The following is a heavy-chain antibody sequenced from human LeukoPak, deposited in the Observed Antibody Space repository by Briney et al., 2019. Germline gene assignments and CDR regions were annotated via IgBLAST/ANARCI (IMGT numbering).Heavy chain of an antibody. CDR1: GYTFTCYY. D-gene: IGHD1-1*01. V-gene: IGHV1-2*02. CDR2: INPQNTGT. Sequence: ASVKVSCKASGYTFTCYYMHWVRQAPGQGLEWMGWINPQNTGTNYAQKFQDRVTMTRDTSIRTAYMVLIRLKSDDTAVFYCARGGPLEWAPDAFDLWGQGTMVTVSS. J-gene: IGHJ3*01. CDR3: ARGGPLEWAPDAFDL.